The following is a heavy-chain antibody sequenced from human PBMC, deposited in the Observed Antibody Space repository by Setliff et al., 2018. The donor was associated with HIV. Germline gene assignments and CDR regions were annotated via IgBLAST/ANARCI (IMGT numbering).Heavy chain of an antibody. CDR1: GGSFSGYY. CDR2: IIPSGST. CDR3: ATVVAATQALDY. D-gene: IGHD2-15*01. V-gene: IGHV4-34*12. Sequence: SETLSLTCDVFGGSFSGYYWSWIRQPPGKGLEWIGEIIPSGSTNYNPSLKRPVTISLDTSKNQFSLTLSSVTAADTAVYYCATVVAATQALDYWGQGTLVTVSS. J-gene: IGHJ4*02.